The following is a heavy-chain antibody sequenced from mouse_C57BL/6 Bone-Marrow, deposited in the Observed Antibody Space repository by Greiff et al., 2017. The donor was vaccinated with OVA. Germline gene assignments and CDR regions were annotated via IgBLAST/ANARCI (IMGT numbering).Heavy chain of an antibody. CDR3: ARRQDYGNYLDY. CDR2: ISSGSSTI. V-gene: IGHV5-17*01. J-gene: IGHJ2*01. CDR1: GFTFSDYG. Sequence: EVKLVESGGGLVKPGGSLKLSCAASGFTFSDYGMHWVRQAPEKGLEWVAYISSGSSTIYYADTVKGRFTISRDNAKNTLFLQMTSLRSEDTAMYYCARRQDYGNYLDYWGQGTTLTVSS. D-gene: IGHD2-1*01.